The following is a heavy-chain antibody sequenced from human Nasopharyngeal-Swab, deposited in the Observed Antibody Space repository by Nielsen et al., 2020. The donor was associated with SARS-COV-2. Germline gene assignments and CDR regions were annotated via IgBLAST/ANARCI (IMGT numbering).Heavy chain of an antibody. J-gene: IGHJ4*02. CDR1: GFTFSSYW. V-gene: IGHV3-7*03. D-gene: IGHD6-13*01. CDR3: ARASGSSWDFDY. Sequence: GGSLTLSCAASGFTFSSYWMSWVRQAPGKGLEWVANIKQDGSEKYYVDSVKGRFTISRDNAKKSLYLQMNSLRAEDTAVYYCARASGSSWDFDYWGQGTLVTVSS. CDR2: IKQDGSEK.